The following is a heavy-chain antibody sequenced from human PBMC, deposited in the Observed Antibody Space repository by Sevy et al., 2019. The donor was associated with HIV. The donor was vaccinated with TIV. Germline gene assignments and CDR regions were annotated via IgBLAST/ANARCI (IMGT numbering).Heavy chain of an antibody. V-gene: IGHV2-5*02. CDR1: GFSLSTSGVG. J-gene: IGHJ4*02. Sequence: SGPTLVNPTQTLTLTCTFSGFSLSTSGVGVGWIRQPPGKALEWLALIYWDDDKRYSPSLKSRLTLTKETSKNQVVLTMTNMDPVDTATYYCARLILTGYFLDYWGQGTLVTVSS. CDR3: ARLILTGYFLDY. CDR2: IYWDDDK. D-gene: IGHD3-9*01.